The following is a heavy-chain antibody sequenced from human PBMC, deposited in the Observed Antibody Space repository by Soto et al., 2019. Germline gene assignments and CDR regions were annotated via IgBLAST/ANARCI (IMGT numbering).Heavy chain of an antibody. CDR2: ISYDGSNK. V-gene: IGHV3-30*18. D-gene: IGHD2-8*01. CDR3: AKAGIVLMVYGTEFDY. Sequence: GGSLRLSCAASGFTFSSYGMHWVRQAPGKGLEWVAVISYDGSNKYYADSVKGRFTISRDNSKNTLYLQMNILRAEDTAVYYCAKAGIVLMVYGTEFDYWGQGTLVTVSS. J-gene: IGHJ4*02. CDR1: GFTFSSYG.